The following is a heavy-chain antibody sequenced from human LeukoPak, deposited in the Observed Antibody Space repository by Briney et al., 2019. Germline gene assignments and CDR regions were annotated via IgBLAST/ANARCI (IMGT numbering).Heavy chain of an antibody. CDR1: GVSISTSIYY. Sequence: SETLSLTCDVSGVSISTSIYYWAWIRQPPGKGLEWIGNVFYSGSAYYSPSFKCRHVIPLDTSKNQFSLQLSSVTVADTAVYYCARIGHGANSHLKWYFDVWGRDTRDTVSS. CDR2: VFYSGSA. J-gene: IGHJ2*01. V-gene: IGHV4-39*01. D-gene: IGHD4-23*01. CDR3: ARIGHGANSHLKWYFDV.